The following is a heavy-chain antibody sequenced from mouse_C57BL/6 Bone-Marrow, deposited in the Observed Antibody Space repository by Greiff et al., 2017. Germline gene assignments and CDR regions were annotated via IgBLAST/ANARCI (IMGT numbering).Heavy chain of an antibody. Sequence: VQLQESGAELVKPGASVKISCKASGYTFTDYYINWVKQRPGQGLEWIGKLGPGSGSTYYNEKFKGKATLTADKSSSTAYMQLSSLTSEDSAVYFCAREGNYGSSYDWYFDVWGTGTTVTVSS. CDR3: AREGNYGSSYDWYFDV. J-gene: IGHJ1*03. V-gene: IGHV1-77*01. CDR2: LGPGSGST. D-gene: IGHD1-1*01. CDR1: GYTFTDYY.